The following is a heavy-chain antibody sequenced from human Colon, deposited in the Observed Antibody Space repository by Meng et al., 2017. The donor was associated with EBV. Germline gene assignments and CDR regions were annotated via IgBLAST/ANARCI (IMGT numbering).Heavy chain of an antibody. CDR2: IYYSGST. V-gene: IGHV4-31*03. Sequence: QWQLQAPGPGLAQPSPTPSLTCTVPGGSVSSGGYYWTWIRQHPGKGLEWFGHIYYSGSTFYNPSLKRRVIISIDTSKNQFSLNLRSVTAADTAVYYCARVSSGWDYFDYWGQGTLVTVSS. CDR3: ARVSSGWDYFDY. D-gene: IGHD6-19*01. CDR1: GGSVSSGGYY. J-gene: IGHJ4*02.